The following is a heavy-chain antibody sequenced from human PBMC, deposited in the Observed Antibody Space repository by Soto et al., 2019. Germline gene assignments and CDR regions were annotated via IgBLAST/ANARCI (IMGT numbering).Heavy chain of an antibody. V-gene: IGHV1-2*04. Sequence: GASVKVSCKASGYTFTGYYMHWVRQAPGQGLEWMGWINPNSGGTNYAQKFQGWVTMTRDTSISTAYMELSRLRSDDTAVYYCARGLVVAADFILYYYYGMDVWGQGTTVTVS. CDR3: ARGLVVAADFILYYYYGMDV. CDR1: GYTFTGYY. CDR2: INPNSGGT. J-gene: IGHJ6*02. D-gene: IGHD2-15*01.